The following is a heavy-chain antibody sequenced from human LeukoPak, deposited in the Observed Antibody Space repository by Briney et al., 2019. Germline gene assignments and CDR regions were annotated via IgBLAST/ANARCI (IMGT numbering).Heavy chain of an antibody. CDR2: ISYDGSNK. V-gene: IGHV3-30*04. Sequence: GGSLRLSCAASGFTFSSYAMHWVRQAPGKGLEWVAVISYDGSNKYYADSVKGRFTISRDNSKNTLYLQMNSLRAEDTAVYYCARDSQRLKNAFDIWGQGTMVTVSS. CDR1: GFTFSSYA. CDR3: ARDSQRLKNAFDI. D-gene: IGHD1-1*01. J-gene: IGHJ3*02.